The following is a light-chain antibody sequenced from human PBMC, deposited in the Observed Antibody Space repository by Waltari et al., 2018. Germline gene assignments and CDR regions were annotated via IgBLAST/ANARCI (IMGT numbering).Light chain of an antibody. CDR2: WAS. CDR1: QSVLYSSNNKNY. CDR3: HQYYATPYT. Sequence: DIVMTQSPDSLAVSLGERATINCKSSQSVLYSSNNKNYLTWYQQKPGQPPKLLIYWASTRESGVPVRFSGSGSGTDFTLTISSLQAEDVAVYYCHQYYATPYTFGQGTKLEIK. V-gene: IGKV4-1*01. J-gene: IGKJ2*01.